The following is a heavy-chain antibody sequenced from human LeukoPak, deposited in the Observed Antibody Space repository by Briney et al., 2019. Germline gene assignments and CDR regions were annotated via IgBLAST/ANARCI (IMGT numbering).Heavy chain of an antibody. CDR2: IYGSAST. J-gene: IGHJ4*02. V-gene: IGHV4-4*09. D-gene: IGHD6-19*01. CDR3: ARNVGWYSHDS. CDR1: GDSLSSHY. Sequence: SETLSLTCTVSGDSLSSHYWSWIRQPPGKGLEWIGYIYGSASTNYDPSLKSRVTISEDTSKNHFSLTLTSVTAADTAVYYCARNVGWYSHDSWGQGTLVTVSS.